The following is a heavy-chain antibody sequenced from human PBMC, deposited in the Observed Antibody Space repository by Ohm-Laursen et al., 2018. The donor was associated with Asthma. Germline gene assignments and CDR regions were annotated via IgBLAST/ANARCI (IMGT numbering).Heavy chain of an antibody. J-gene: IGHJ4*02. V-gene: IGHV3-48*01. D-gene: IGHD3-16*01. CDR1: GFTFSNYN. CDR3: AAWGPRLY. CDR2: ITTGSSTI. Sequence: SLRLSCAASGFTFSNYNMIWVRQAPGKGLDWVSSITTGSSTIYYADSVRGRFTVSTDKVTNSLYLQINSLRPEDTAVYYCAAWGPRLYWGQGTLVTASS.